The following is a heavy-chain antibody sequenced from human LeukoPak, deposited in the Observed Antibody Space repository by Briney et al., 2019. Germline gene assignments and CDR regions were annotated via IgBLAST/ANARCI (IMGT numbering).Heavy chain of an antibody. CDR2: ISAYNGNT. CDR1: GYTFTTYG. Sequence: ASVTVSCKASGYTFTTYGISWVRQAPGQGLEWMGWISAYNGNTNYAQKLQGRVTMTTDTSTSTAYMELRSLRSDDTAVYYCARDLWSPGYFDYWGQGTLVTVSS. J-gene: IGHJ4*02. V-gene: IGHV1-18*01. CDR3: ARDLWSPGYFDY. D-gene: IGHD3-3*01.